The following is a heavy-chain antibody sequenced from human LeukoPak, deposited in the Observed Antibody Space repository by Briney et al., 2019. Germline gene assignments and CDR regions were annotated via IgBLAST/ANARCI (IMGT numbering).Heavy chain of an antibody. CDR2: INPSGGST. CDR3: ARDPTYDFWSGWTHFDY. CDR1: GYTFTSYY. J-gene: IGHJ4*02. Sequence: ASVKVSCKASGYTFTSYYMHWVRQAPGQGLEWMGIINPSGGSTSYAQKFQGRVTMTRDTSTTTAYMELRSLRSDDTAVYYCARDPTYDFWSGWTHFDYWGQGTLVTVSS. D-gene: IGHD3-3*01. V-gene: IGHV1-46*01.